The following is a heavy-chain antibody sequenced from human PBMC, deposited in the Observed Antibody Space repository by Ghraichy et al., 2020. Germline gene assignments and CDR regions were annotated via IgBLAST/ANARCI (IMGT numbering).Heavy chain of an antibody. Sequence: GGSLRLSCAASGFTFSSYEMNWVRQAPGKGLEWVSYISSSGSTIYYADSVKGRFTISRDNAKNSLYLQMNSLRSEDTAVYYCARVLQLVLVHDYWGQGTLVTVSS. D-gene: IGHD6-6*01. J-gene: IGHJ4*02. CDR1: GFTFSSYE. CDR2: ISSSGSTI. CDR3: ARVLQLVLVHDY. V-gene: IGHV3-48*03.